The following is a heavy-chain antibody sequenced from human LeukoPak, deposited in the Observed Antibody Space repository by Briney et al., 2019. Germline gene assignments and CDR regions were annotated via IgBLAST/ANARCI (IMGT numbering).Heavy chain of an antibody. CDR1: GGSISSYY. CDR3: ARVALRGDNYLDY. V-gene: IGHV4-4*07. J-gene: IGHJ4*02. CDR2: IYTSGST. Sequence: SETLSLTCTVSGGSISSYYWSWIRQPAGKGLEWIGRIYTSGSTSFNPSLKSRVTMSVDTSRNQFSLKMRSVTAADTAVYFCARVALRGDNYLDYWGQGTLVTVSS. D-gene: IGHD3-10*01.